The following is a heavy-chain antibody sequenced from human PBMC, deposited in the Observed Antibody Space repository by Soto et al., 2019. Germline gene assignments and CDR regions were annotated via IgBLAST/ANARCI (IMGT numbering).Heavy chain of an antibody. Sequence: QVQLVESGGGVVQPGRSLRLSCAASGFTFSSYGMHWVRQAPGKGLEWVAVIWYDGSNKYYADSVKGRFTISRDNSKNTLYLQMNSLRAEDTAVYYCARAGQLSSSTSCYFDYWGQGTLVTVSS. D-gene: IGHD2-2*01. J-gene: IGHJ4*02. CDR1: GFTFSSYG. CDR3: ARAGQLSSSTSCYFDY. CDR2: IWYDGSNK. V-gene: IGHV3-33*01.